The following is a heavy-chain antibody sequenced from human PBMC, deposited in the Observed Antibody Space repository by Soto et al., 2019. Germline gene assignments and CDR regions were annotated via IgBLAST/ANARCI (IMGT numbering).Heavy chain of an antibody. CDR2: FHYSGST. J-gene: IGHJ4*02. D-gene: IGHD3-16*01. V-gene: IGHV4-39*01. CDR3: ARGFGRSHFDY. Sequence: PSETLSLTCTVSGGSIGSRDSYWGWIRQPPGKGLEWIGSFHYSGSTYYNPSLKSRVTISVDTSKNQLSLRVTSVTAADTAVYYCARGFGRSHFDYWGQGTLVTVSS. CDR1: GGSIGSRDSY.